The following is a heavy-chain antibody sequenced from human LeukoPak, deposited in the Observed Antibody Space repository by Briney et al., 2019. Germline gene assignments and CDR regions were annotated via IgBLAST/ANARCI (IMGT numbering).Heavy chain of an antibody. J-gene: IGHJ4*02. V-gene: IGHV3-23*01. CDR1: GFTFSSYG. CDR2: ISGSAEST. CDR3: ARESLAAYNFDY. Sequence: GGTLRLSCAASGFTFSSYGMSWVRQAPGKGLEWVSAISGSAESTYYADSVKGRFTISRDNSKNTLYLQMNSLRAEDTAVYYCARESLAAYNFDYWGQGTLVTVSS. D-gene: IGHD1-1*01.